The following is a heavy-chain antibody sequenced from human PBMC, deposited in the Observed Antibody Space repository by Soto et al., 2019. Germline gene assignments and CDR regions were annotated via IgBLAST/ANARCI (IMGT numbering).Heavy chain of an antibody. Sequence: PGGSLRLSCAASEFTFSSYAMHWVRQAPGKGLEWVAVISYDGSNKYYADSVKGRFTISRDNSKNTLYLQMNSLRAEDTAVYYCARDPLPPLYWGQGTLVTVSS. CDR3: ARDPLPPLY. CDR2: ISYDGSNK. CDR1: EFTFSSYA. V-gene: IGHV3-30-3*01. J-gene: IGHJ4*02.